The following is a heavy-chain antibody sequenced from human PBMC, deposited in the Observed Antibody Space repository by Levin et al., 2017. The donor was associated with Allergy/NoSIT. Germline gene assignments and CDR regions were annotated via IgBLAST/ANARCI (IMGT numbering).Heavy chain of an antibody. CDR1: GFTFGDYA. V-gene: IGHV3-49*03. Sequence: GGSLRLSCTTSGFTFGDYAVNWFRQAPGKGLEWVGFISSKAYGGTTEYAASVKGRFTISRDDSKSIAYLQMNSLKTGDTAIYYCSELPRDNYGLPFDYWGQGTLVTVSS. CDR3: SELPRDNYGLPFDY. CDR2: ISSKAYGGTT. J-gene: IGHJ4*02. D-gene: IGHD5-18*01.